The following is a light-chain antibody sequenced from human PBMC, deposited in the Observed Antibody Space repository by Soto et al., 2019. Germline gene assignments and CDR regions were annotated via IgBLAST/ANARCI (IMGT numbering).Light chain of an antibody. CDR1: SSDVGAYNY. V-gene: IGLV2-8*01. Sequence: QSVLTQPPSASGSPGQSVTISCTGTSSDVGAYNYVSWYQQHPGKAPKLMIYEVNKRPSGVPDRFSGSKSGNTASLTVSGLQAEDEADYYCSSYVGNNNVVFGGGTKVTVL. J-gene: IGLJ2*01. CDR3: SSYVGNNNVV. CDR2: EVN.